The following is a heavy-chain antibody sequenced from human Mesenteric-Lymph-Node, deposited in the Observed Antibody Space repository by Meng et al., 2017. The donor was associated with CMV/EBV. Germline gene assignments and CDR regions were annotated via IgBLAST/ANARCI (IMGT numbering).Heavy chain of an antibody. J-gene: IGHJ6*02. CDR3: AKNLIGGDV. D-gene: IGHD3-22*01. CDR1: GGSFSSYY. V-gene: IGHV4-34*09. Sequence: LRLSCAVYGGSFSSYYWSWIRQTPGEGLEWIGVIYYSGSTNYNPSLRGRVTISIDSSKNQFSLKLSSVTAADTAVYFCAKNLIGGDVWGQGTTVTVSS. CDR2: IYYSGST.